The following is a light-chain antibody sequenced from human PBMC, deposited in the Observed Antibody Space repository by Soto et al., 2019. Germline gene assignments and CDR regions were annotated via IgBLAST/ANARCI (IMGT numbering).Light chain of an antibody. Sequence: QAVVAQEASLTVSPGGTVTLTCASTTGAVTSGHYPNWFQQKPGHAPRALIYTTSHRHSWTPARFSGSLLGGKAALTLSGVQPEDEAEYSCLLYYAGNWVLGGGTQLTVL. CDR2: TTS. J-gene: IGLJ3*02. CDR1: TGAVTSGHY. CDR3: LLYYAGNWV. V-gene: IGLV7-43*01.